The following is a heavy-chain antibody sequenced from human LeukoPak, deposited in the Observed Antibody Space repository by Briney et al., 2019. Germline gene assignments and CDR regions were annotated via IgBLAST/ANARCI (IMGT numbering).Heavy chain of an antibody. CDR2: IYPGDSDT. CDR1: GYRFTSYW. CDR3: ARHDHGEQLVPFDY. Sequence: GEPLQISCKGSGYRFTSYWIGWVRQMPGKGLEWMGIIYPGDSDTRYSPSFQGQVTISANKSISTAYLQWSSLKASDTAMYYCARHDHGEQLVPFDYWGQGTLVTVSS. V-gene: IGHV5-51*01. J-gene: IGHJ4*02. D-gene: IGHD6-13*01.